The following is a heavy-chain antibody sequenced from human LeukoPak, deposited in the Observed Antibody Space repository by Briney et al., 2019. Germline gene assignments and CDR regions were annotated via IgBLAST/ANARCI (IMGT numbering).Heavy chain of an antibody. D-gene: IGHD3-3*01. CDR2: ISSSSSTI. J-gene: IGHJ4*02. CDR3: ARILVRFLEWPPPYFDY. V-gene: IGHV3-48*01. CDR1: GFTFSSYA. Sequence: PGGSLRLSCAASGFTFSSYAMSWVRQAPGKGLEWVSYISSSSSTIYYADSVKGRFTISRDNAKNSLYLQMNSLRAEDTAVYYCARILVRFLEWPPPYFDYWGQGTLVTVSS.